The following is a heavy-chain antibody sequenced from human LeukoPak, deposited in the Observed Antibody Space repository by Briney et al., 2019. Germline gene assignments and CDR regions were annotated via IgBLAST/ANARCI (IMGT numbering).Heavy chain of an antibody. D-gene: IGHD6-19*01. CDR2: ISSSSSYI. J-gene: IGHJ4*02. CDR3: AKQRIAVADPIDY. CDR1: GFTFSSYS. Sequence: PGGSLRLSCAASGFTFSSYSMNWVRQAPGKGLEWVSSISSSSSYIHYADSVKGRFTISRDNAKNSLYLQMNSLRAEDTAVYYCAKQRIAVADPIDYWGQGTLVTVSS. V-gene: IGHV3-21*01.